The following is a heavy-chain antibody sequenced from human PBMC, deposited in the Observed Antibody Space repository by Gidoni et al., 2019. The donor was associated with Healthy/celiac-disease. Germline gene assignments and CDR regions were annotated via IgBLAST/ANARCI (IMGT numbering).Heavy chain of an antibody. J-gene: IGHJ4*02. D-gene: IGHD2-21*02. CDR1: GFTFSSYS. CDR2: ISSSSSYI. Sequence: AGFTFSSYSMNWVRQAPGKGLEWVSSISSSSSYIYYADSVKGRFTISRDNAKNSLYLQMNSRRAEDTAVYYCASVAYCGGDCYSQDYWGQGTLVTVSA. V-gene: IGHV3-21*01. CDR3: ASVAYCGGDCYSQDY.